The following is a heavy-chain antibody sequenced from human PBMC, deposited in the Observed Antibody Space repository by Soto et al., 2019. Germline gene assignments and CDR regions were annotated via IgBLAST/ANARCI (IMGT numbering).Heavy chain of an antibody. Sequence: QVQLVESGGGVVQPGKSLRLSCAASGFVFTSYAIHWVRQAPGKGLEWVALISYNGINKYYADSVKGRFTISRDNSNNTLYLQQSTIRADDTAIYYSARGGSSDRHSTYFHPPDQGTLVPVSS. CDR1: GFVFTSYA. J-gene: IGHJ1*01. V-gene: IGHV3-30-3*01. D-gene: IGHD6-19*01. CDR2: ISYNGINK. CDR3: ARGGSSDRHSTYFHP.